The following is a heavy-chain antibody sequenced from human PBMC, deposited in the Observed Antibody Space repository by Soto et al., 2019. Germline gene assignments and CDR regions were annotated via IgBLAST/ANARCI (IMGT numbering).Heavy chain of an antibody. J-gene: IGHJ4*02. V-gene: IGHV3-9*01. Sequence: EVQLEESGGALVQPGRSLRLSCAASGFTFDAYAMHWVRQVLGKGLEWVSSISWNSGNIGYADSVKGRFTTSRDNAKKSVYLQMNSLRPEDTALYYCVRSKGGYSYGTPFDYWGQGTLVTVSS. CDR1: GFTFDAYA. D-gene: IGHD5-18*01. CDR2: ISWNSGNI. CDR3: VRSKGGYSYGTPFDY.